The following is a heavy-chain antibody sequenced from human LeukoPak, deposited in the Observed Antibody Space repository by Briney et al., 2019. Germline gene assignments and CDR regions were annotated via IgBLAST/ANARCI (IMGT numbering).Heavy chain of an antibody. Sequence: PSETLSLTCAVSGVSISSGGYYWSWIRQHPGKGLEGIGYIYYSGSTYYNPSLKSRVTISVDTSKSQFSLKLSSVTAADTAVYYCARALGYYDILTGYYPDAFDIWGQGTMVTVSS. V-gene: IGHV4-31*11. D-gene: IGHD3-9*01. CDR1: GVSISSGGYY. CDR2: IYYSGST. J-gene: IGHJ3*02. CDR3: ARALGYYDILTGYYPDAFDI.